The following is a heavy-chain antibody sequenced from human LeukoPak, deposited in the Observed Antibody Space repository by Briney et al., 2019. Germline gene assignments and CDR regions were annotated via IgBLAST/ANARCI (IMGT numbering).Heavy chain of an antibody. J-gene: IGHJ4*02. CDR1: GYTFTSYY. V-gene: IGHV1-46*01. CDR3: GILWFGESHYFDY. Sequence: ASVTVSCKASGYTFTSYYMHWVRQAPGQGLEWMGIINLSGGSTSYAQKFQGRVTMTRGTSKGPVYLEPGSWRSGDQAVSYLGILWFGESHYFDYWGQGTLVTVSS. D-gene: IGHD3-10*01. CDR2: INLSGGST.